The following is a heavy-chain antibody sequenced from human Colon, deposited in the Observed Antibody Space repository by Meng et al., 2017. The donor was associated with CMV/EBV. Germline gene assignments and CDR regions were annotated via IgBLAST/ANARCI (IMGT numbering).Heavy chain of an antibody. V-gene: IGHV4-30-4*01. J-gene: IGHJ4*02. Sequence: TCSVSGGSINSGGYYWSWIRQPPGKGLEWIGYVYFSGSTYYTPSLQSRITISVDTSKSQFSLKLNSVTTADTAVYYCARAYPSYFFDSWGQGTLVTSPQ. CDR1: GGSINSGGYY. CDR3: ARAYPSYFFDS. CDR2: VYFSGST.